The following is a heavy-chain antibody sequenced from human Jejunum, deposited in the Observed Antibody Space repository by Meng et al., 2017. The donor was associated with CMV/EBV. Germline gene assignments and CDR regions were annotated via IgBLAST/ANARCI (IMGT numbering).Heavy chain of an antibody. D-gene: IGHD5-12*01. V-gene: IGHV1-2*02. CDR2: VNPNSGDT. CDR1: GSTFTGYY. J-gene: IGHJ4*02. CDR3: ATSSSGFDFWTDY. Sequence: SGSTFTGYYMQWVRQAPGQGPEWMGWVNPNSGDTTYAQQFQGRVTMTRDTSISTAYMELSILRSDDTAVYYCATSSSGFDFWTDYWGQGTLVTVSS.